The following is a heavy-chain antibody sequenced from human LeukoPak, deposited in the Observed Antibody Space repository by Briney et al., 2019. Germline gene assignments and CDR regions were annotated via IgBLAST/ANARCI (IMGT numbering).Heavy chain of an antibody. Sequence: PGGSLRLSCAASGFTVSSYYMSWVRQAPGKGLEWVSVIYSGGVIYYADSVKGRFTISRDNSKNMLYLQMNSLRAEDTAVYYCARVSYVGTMVRGVLDYWGQGTLVTVSS. CDR1: GFTVSSYY. CDR2: IYSGGVI. J-gene: IGHJ4*02. CDR3: ARVSYVGTMVRGVLDY. D-gene: IGHD3-10*01. V-gene: IGHV3-53*01.